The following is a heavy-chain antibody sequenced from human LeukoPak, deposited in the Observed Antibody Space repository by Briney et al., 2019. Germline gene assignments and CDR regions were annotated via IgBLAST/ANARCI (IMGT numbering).Heavy chain of an antibody. CDR2: IYHSGST. J-gene: IGHJ4*02. Sequence: SETLSLTCTVSGYSISSGYYWGWIRQPPGKGLEWIGSIYHSGSTYYNPSLKSRVTISVDTSKNQFSLKLSSVTAADTAVYYCARQGWLEPPLFDYWGQGTLVTVSS. V-gene: IGHV4-38-2*02. D-gene: IGHD1-14*01. CDR1: GYSISSGYY. CDR3: ARQGWLEPPLFDY.